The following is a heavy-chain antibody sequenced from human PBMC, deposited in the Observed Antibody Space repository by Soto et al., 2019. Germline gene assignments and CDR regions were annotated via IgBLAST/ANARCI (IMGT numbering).Heavy chain of an antibody. V-gene: IGHV3-33*01. D-gene: IGHD6-13*01. CDR2: IWYDGSNK. Sequence: QVQLVESGGGVVQPGRSLRLSCAASGFTFSSYGMHWVRQAPGKGLEWVAVIWYDGSNKYYADSVKGRFTISRDNSKNTLYLQMNSLRAEDTAVYYCARVIAAPGKVDYYYGTDVWGQGTTVTVSS. CDR3: ARVIAAPGKVDYYYGTDV. CDR1: GFTFSSYG. J-gene: IGHJ6*02.